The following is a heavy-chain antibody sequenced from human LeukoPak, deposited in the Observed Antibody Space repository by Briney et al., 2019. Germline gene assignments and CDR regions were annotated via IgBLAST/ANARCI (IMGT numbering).Heavy chain of an antibody. Sequence: GGSLRLSSAASGFTFCSYAMSWLRQAPGKGLEWVSSLVDNGGSTYYADSVQGRFTISRGNSKNALYLQMNSLRAEDTAVYYWARGRISSSGLDFWGQGTLVAVSS. CDR2: LVDNGGST. CDR1: GFTFCSYA. D-gene: IGHD6-13*01. CDR3: ARGRISSSGLDF. J-gene: IGHJ4*02. V-gene: IGHV3-23*01.